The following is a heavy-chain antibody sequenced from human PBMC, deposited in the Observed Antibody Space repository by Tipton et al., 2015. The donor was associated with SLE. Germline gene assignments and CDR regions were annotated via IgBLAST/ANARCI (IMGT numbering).Heavy chain of an antibody. CDR1: GGSFSGYY. D-gene: IGHD5-18*01. V-gene: IGHV4-34*01. Sequence: TLSLTCAVYGGSFSGYYWSWIRQPPGKGLEWIGEINHSGSTNYNPSLKSRVTISVDTSKNQFSLKLSSVAAADTAVYYCARRGVDTATAYYFDYWGQGTLVTVSS. CDR3: ARRGVDTATAYYFDY. J-gene: IGHJ4*02. CDR2: INHSGST.